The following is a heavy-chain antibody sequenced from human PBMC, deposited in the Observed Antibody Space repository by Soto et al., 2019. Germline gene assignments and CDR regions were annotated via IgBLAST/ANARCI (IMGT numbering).Heavy chain of an antibody. CDR1: GVSITSYF. CDR3: ARDRTDGYQQYSEF. J-gene: IGHJ4*02. CDR2: ISFSGAT. Sequence: SETLSLTCTVSGVSITSYFWSWIRQTPGKGLDWIGSISFSGATYSNPSLKGRAALSVDTSENHLSLTLNSVTSPDPAVYFCARDRTDGYQQYSEFWGQPNQVTV. V-gene: IGHV4-59*01. D-gene: IGHD2-2*01.